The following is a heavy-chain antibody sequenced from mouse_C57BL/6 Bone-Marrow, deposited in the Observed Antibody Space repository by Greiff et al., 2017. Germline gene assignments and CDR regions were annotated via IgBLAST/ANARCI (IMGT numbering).Heavy chain of an antibody. CDR1: GFTFSSYA. Sequence: EVKLVESGGGLVKPGGSLKLSCAASGFTFSSYAMSWVRQTPEQRLEWVATISDGGSYTYYPDNVKGRFTISRDNATNNLYLQLSHLKSEDTAMYYCAREGYDYTWCAYWGQGTLVTVSA. CDR3: AREGYDYTWCAY. D-gene: IGHD2-4*01. V-gene: IGHV5-4*01. J-gene: IGHJ3*01. CDR2: ISDGGSYT.